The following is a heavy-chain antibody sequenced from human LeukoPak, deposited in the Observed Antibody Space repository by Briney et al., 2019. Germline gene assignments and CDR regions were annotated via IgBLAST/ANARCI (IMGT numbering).Heavy chain of an antibody. CDR1: GGSISSGGHY. J-gene: IGHJ1*01. CDR2: ISSTGST. CDR3: ARTVDSSGFSCFQF. Sequence: PSETLSLTCTVSGGSISSGGHYWSWIRQPAGKGLEYLGRISSTGSTNYNPSLRSRVTISADTSKNHFSLKLSSVTAADTAVYYCARTVDSSGFSCFQFWGQGTLVTVSS. D-gene: IGHD3-22*01. V-gene: IGHV4-61*02.